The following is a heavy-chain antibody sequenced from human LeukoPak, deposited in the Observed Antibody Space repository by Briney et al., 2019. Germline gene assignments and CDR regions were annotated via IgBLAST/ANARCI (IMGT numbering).Heavy chain of an antibody. Sequence: SQTLSLTCAISGASVCSSSATWNWIRQSPSRGLEWLGRTYYRSKWYNDYAVSVISRITIYPDTSMNQFSLQLSSVTPEDTAVYYCARAISATGNNWFDPWGQGTLVTVSS. CDR2: TYYRSKWYN. V-gene: IGHV6-1*01. J-gene: IGHJ5*02. D-gene: IGHD2-21*01. CDR1: GASVCSSSAT. CDR3: ARAISATGNNWFDP.